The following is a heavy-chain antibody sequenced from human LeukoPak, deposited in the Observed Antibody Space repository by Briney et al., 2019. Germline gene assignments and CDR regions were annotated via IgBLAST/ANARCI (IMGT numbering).Heavy chain of an antibody. CDR1: GFTFSSYS. D-gene: IGHD2-15*01. Sequence: GGSLRLSCAASGFTFSSYSMNWLRQAPGKGLEWVSSISSSSSYIYYADSVKGRFTISRDNAKNSLYLQMNSLRAEDTAVYYCARTYPDCSGGSCYSGSFDYWGQGTLVTVSS. CDR2: ISSSSSYI. V-gene: IGHV3-21*01. CDR3: ARTYPDCSGGSCYSGSFDY. J-gene: IGHJ4*02.